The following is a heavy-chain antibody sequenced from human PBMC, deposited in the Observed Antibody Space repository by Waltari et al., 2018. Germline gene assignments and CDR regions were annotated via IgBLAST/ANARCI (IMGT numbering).Heavy chain of an antibody. Sequence: EVQLVQSGVEVNQPGESLKISCKGSGSKFTKYWIGWVRQRPGKGLGVMGVMVPVVSDGRYSPAVQGKVTISCGKSIDTAYLQWRSLGASDSAMYYCVRHAEGGPNTFDSWGQGTEVIVSS. CDR3: VRHAEGGPNTFDS. CDR2: MVPVVSDG. V-gene: IGHV5-51*01. CDR1: GSKFTKYW. D-gene: IGHD2-15*01. J-gene: IGHJ3*02.